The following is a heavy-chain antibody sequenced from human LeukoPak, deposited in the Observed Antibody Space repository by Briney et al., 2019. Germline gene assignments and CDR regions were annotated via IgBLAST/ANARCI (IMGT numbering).Heavy chain of an antibody. CDR2: IYHSGST. CDR1: GYSISSGYY. J-gene: IGHJ4*02. Sequence: PSETLSLTCTVSGYSISSGYYWGWIRQPPGQGLEWIGSIYHSGSTYYNPSLKSRVTISVDTSKNQFSLKLSSVTAADTAVYYCAREVRRDGYNYDYWGQGTLVTVSS. V-gene: IGHV4-38-2*02. D-gene: IGHD5-24*01. CDR3: AREVRRDGYNYDY.